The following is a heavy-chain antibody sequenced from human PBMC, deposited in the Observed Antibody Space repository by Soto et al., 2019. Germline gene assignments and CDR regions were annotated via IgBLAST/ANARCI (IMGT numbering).Heavy chain of an antibody. D-gene: IGHD5-12*01. CDR2: INYDGSSI. Sequence: GGSLRLSCTASEFTFSDYWMHWVRQAPGKGLVWVSRINYDGSSITYADSVKGRFTISRDNAKNTLYLQMDSLRAEDTAVYYCAKSGSGGFDPWGQGTLVTV. J-gene: IGHJ5*02. CDR3: AKSGSGGFDP. CDR1: EFTFSDYW. V-gene: IGHV3-74*01.